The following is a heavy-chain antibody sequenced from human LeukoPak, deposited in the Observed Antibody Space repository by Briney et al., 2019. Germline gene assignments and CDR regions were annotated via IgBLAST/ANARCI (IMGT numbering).Heavy chain of an antibody. J-gene: IGHJ4*02. D-gene: IGHD3-22*01. CDR1: GYTFTGYY. CDR2: INPNSGGT. V-gene: IGHV1-2*02. CDR3: ARSQENYDSSGYYSGPNY. Sequence: ASVKVSCKASGYTFTGYYMHWVRQAPGQGLEWMGWINPNSGGTNYAQKFQGRVTMTRDTSISTAYMELSRLRSDDTAVYYCARSQENYDSSGYYSGPNYWGQGTLVTVSS.